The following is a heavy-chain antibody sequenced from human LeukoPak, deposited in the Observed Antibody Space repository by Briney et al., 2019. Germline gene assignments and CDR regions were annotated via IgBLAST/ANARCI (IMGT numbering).Heavy chain of an antibody. D-gene: IGHD3-3*01. CDR3: ARASITIFGVVILQDWYFDL. V-gene: IGHV3-64*01. CDR2: ISSNGGST. J-gene: IGHJ2*01. CDR1: GFTFSSYA. Sequence: GGSLRLSCAASGFTFSSYAMHWVRQAPGKGLEYVSAISSNGGSTYYANSVKGRFTISRDNSKNTLYLQMGSLRAEDMAVYYCARASITIFGVVILQDWYFDLWGRGTLVTVSS.